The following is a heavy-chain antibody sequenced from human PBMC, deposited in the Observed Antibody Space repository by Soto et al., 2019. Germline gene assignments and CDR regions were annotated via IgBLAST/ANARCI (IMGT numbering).Heavy chain of an antibody. CDR2: IYSSGST. Sequence: ESGGDLIQPGGSLRLSCAASGFTVSSNDMSWVRQAPGKGLEWVSLIYSSGSTHYADSVKGRFTISRDNSKNTVHLQMNTLRAEDTAVYYCARRPLNSNGAYWGQGTRVTVSS. CDR3: ARRPLNSNGAY. CDR1: GFTVSSND. J-gene: IGHJ4*02. V-gene: IGHV3-53*01. D-gene: IGHD3-22*01.